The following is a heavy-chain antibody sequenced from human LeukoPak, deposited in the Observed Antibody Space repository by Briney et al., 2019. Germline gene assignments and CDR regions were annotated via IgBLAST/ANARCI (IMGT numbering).Heavy chain of an antibody. Sequence: TGGSLRLSCAASGFTFSDYYMSWIRQAPGKGLEWVSYISSSGSTIYYADSVKGRFTISRDNAKNSLYLQMNSLRAEDTAVYYCARGKDYYDSSGYYLWGQGTLVTVSS. V-gene: IGHV3-11*04. CDR1: GFTFSDYY. J-gene: IGHJ4*02. CDR2: ISSSGSTI. CDR3: ARGKDYYDSSGYYL. D-gene: IGHD3-22*01.